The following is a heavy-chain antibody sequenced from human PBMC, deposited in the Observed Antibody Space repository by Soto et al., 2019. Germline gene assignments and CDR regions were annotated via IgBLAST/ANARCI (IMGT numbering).Heavy chain of an antibody. Sequence: GGSLRLSCVASGFIFAGYAVSWVRQAPEKGLEWVSAISGSGGTTYYADSVKGRFTISRDNSNNTLYLQMTSLRAEDTAVYYCARGISSCWYYFDYWGRGTLVTVSS. CDR2: ISGSGGTT. CDR3: ARGISSCWYYFDY. CDR1: GFIFAGYA. D-gene: IGHD6-19*01. V-gene: IGHV3-23*01. J-gene: IGHJ4*02.